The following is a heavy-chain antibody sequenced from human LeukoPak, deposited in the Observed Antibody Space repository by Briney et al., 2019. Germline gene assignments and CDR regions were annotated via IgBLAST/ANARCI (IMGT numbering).Heavy chain of an antibody. Sequence: SQTLSLTCTVSGGSISSGDYYWSWIRQPPGKGLEWIGYIYYSGSTYYNPSLKSRVTISVDTSKNQFSLKLSSVTAADTAVYYCARDSRLQEHPLYSNFNAYYYYYYMDVWRKGTKVTVSS. V-gene: IGHV4-30-4*08. CDR2: IYYSGST. D-gene: IGHD4-11*01. CDR3: ARDSRLQEHPLYSNFNAYYYYYYMDV. CDR1: GGSISSGDYY. J-gene: IGHJ6*03.